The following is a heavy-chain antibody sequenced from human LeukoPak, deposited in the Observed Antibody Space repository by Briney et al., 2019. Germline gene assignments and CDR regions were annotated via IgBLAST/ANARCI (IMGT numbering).Heavy chain of an antibody. CDR2: TKSRTDGATT. J-gene: IGHJ4*02. CDR1: RLTLSNAY. D-gene: IGHD3-16*01. V-gene: IGHV3-15*01. CDR3: TTEEDDYRGRTGY. Sequence: PGGSLRLSCAASRLTLSNAYITWVRQAPGKGLEWVGRTKSRTDGATTDYAAPVKDRFTISRDDSKSTLYLLMNSLKTEDTAAYYCTTEEDDYRGRTGYWGQGTLVTVSS.